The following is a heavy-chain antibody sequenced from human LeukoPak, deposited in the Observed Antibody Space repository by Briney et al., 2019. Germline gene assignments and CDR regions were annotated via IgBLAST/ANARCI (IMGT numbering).Heavy chain of an antibody. CDR2: MNHNSGNT. CDR3: ARFVTLDPLDY. D-gene: IGHD3/OR15-3a*01. Sequence: ASVKVSCKASGYTFTSYDINWVRQATAQGLEWMGWMNHNSGNTGYAQKFQGRVTMTRNTSISTAYMELSSLRSEDTAVYYCARFVTLDPLDYWGQGALVTVSS. CDR1: GYTFTSYD. V-gene: IGHV1-8*01. J-gene: IGHJ4*02.